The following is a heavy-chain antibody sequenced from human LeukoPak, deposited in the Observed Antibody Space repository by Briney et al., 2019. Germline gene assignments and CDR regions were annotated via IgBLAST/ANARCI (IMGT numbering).Heavy chain of an antibody. CDR3: ARDHGTYRWYFY. CDR1: GGSLSSYY. CDR2: IYHRGST. Sequence: SETLSLTCTVSGGSLSSYYWSWIRQPPGKGLEWIGYIYHRGSTNYNPSLKSRVTISVDTSKNQFSLKLTSVTAADTAVYYCARDHGTYRWYFYWGQGTLVTVSS. D-gene: IGHD1-26*01. J-gene: IGHJ4*02. V-gene: IGHV4-59*01.